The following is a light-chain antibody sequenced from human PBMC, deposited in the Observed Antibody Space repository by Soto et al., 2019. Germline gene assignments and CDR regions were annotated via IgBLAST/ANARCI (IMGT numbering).Light chain of an antibody. Sequence: DIQMTQSPSTLSGSVGDRVTITCRASQTISSWLAWYQQKPGKAPKLLIYKASTLKSGVPSRFSGSGSGTEFTLTISSLQPDDFATYYCQQYNSFIWTFGQGTKVDI. J-gene: IGKJ1*01. V-gene: IGKV1-5*03. CDR2: KAS. CDR1: QTISSW. CDR3: QQYNSFIWT.